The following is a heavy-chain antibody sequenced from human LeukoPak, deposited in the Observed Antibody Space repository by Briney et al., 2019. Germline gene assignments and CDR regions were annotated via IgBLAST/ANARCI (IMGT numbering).Heavy chain of an antibody. CDR2: IYTSGST. J-gene: IGHJ5*02. CDR1: GGSISRYY. CDR3: ARSRIVGNWFDP. Sequence: SETLSLTCTVSGGSISRYYWSWIRNPPGKGLEWIGYIYTSGSTNYNPSLKSRVTISVDTSKNQFSLKLSSVTAADTAVYYCARSRIVGNWFDPWGQGTLVTVSS. V-gene: IGHV4-4*09. D-gene: IGHD3-22*01.